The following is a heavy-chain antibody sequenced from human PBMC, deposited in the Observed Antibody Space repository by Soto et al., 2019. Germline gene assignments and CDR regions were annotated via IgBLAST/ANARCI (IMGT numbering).Heavy chain of an antibody. Sequence: GGSLRLSCAASGFTFSDHAMHWVRQAPGKGLEWVAFISHDGSNKYYADSVKGRFTSSRDNSKNTLSLQMSGLRAEDTAIYYCAKDKSRSALGFFDYWGQGTLVTVSS. V-gene: IGHV3-30*18. CDR3: AKDKSRSALGFFDY. CDR2: ISHDGSNK. D-gene: IGHD3-10*01. J-gene: IGHJ4*02. CDR1: GFTFSDHA.